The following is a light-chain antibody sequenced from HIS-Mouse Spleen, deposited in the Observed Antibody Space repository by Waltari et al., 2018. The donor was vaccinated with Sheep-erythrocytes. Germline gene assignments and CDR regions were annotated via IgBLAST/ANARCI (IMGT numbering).Light chain of an antibody. CDR1: SSDVGGYNY. CDR2: DVS. V-gene: IGLV2-11*01. J-gene: IGLJ1*01. CDR3: CSYAGSYNHV. Sequence: QSALTQPRSVSGSPGQSVTISCTGTSSDVGGYNYVSWYQQHPGNAHKLMMYDVSKRPSGVPDRFSGSKSGNTASLTISGLQAVDEADYYCCSYAGSYNHVFATGTKVTVL.